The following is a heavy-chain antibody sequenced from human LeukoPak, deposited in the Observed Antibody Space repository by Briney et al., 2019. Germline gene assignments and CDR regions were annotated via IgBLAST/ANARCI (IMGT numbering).Heavy chain of an antibody. CDR2: INPSGGST. Sequence: ASVKVSCKASGYTFTSYYMHWVRQAPGQGLEWMGVINPSGGSTSHAQKFQGRVTMTRDTSTTTVYMELSSLRSEDTAVYYCAREGDTVMARRYFDYWGQGALVTVSS. V-gene: IGHV1-46*01. CDR1: GYTFTSYY. D-gene: IGHD5-18*01. J-gene: IGHJ4*02. CDR3: AREGDTVMARRYFDY.